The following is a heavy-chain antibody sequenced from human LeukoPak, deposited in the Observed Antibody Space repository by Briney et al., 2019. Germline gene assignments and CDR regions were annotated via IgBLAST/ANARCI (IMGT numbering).Heavy chain of an antibody. CDR1: GGSISSYY. J-gene: IGHJ6*03. V-gene: IGHV4-59*01. CDR2: IYYSGNT. CDR3: ARERELGSMVRGPRDYYYMDV. D-gene: IGHD3-10*01. Sequence: SETLSLTCTVSGGSISSYYWSWIRQPPGKGLEWIGYIYYSGNTNYNPSLKSRVTISVDTSKHQFSLKLSSVTAADTAVYYCARERELGSMVRGPRDYYYMDVWGKGTTVTVSS.